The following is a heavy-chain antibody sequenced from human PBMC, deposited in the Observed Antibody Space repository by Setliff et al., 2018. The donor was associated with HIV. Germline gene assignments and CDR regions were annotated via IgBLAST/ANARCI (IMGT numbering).Heavy chain of an antibody. V-gene: IGHV4-39*02. J-gene: IGHJ4*02. CDR2: VHYTGNT. Sequence: SETLSLTCTVSGGSITSSTYYWGWIRQPPGKGLEWIGTVHYTGNTYHNPSLKSRVTISVEVSKNQISLELTAVTAADSAVYYCAREGDGIDFWGQGTLVTVSS. D-gene: IGHD2-21*02. CDR1: GGSITSSTYY. CDR3: AREGDGIDF.